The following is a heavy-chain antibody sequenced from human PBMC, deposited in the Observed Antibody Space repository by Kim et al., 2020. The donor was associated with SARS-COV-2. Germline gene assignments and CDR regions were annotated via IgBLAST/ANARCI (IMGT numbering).Heavy chain of an antibody. CDR3: ARHRTPRITMIVVAPGGMDV. CDR1: GGSISSYY. V-gene: IGHV4-59*08. D-gene: IGHD3-22*01. CDR2: IYYSGST. J-gene: IGHJ6*02. Sequence: SETLSLTCTVSGGSISSYYRSWIRQPPGKGLEWIGYIYYSGSTNYNPSLKSRVTISVDTSKNQFSLKLSSVTAADTAVYYCARHRTPRITMIVVAPGGMDVWGQGTTVTVSS.